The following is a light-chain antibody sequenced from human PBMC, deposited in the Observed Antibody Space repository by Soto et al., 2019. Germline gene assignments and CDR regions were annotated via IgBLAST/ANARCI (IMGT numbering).Light chain of an antibody. J-gene: IGLJ2*01. CDR3: SSYAGSNNLGV. V-gene: IGLV2-8*01. Sequence: QSVLTQPPSASGSPGQSVTISCTGTSSDVGGYNYVSWYQQHPGKAPKLMIYGVSKRPSGVPARFSGSKSGNTASLTVSGLQAEDEADYYCSSYAGSNNLGVFGGGTKVTVL. CDR2: GVS. CDR1: SSDVGGYNY.